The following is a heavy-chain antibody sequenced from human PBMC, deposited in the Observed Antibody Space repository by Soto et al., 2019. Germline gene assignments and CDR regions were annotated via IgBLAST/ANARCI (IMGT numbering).Heavy chain of an antibody. CDR3: ARGHGIYVRFDS. CDR2: IYNNGRT. Sequence: SETLSLTCSVSGGSVYDFYWNWLRQTPGKGLEWIGNIYNNGRTNYNPSLKNRVTISIDTSRNQFSLHLSSVTTADTAMYFCARGHGIYVRFDSWGQGTLVTVSS. D-gene: IGHD3-10*02. V-gene: IGHV4-59*02. CDR1: GGSVYDFY. J-gene: IGHJ4*02.